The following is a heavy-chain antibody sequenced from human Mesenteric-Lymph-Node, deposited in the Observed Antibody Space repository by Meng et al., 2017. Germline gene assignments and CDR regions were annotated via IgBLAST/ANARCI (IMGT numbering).Heavy chain of an antibody. J-gene: IGHJ4*02. Sequence: SETLSLTCTVSGDSNNNYYWSWIRQPAGKGLEWIGRVYNSGNTNYNPSLKSRVTMSLDTSKTQFSLRLTSVTAADTAVYYCARASDYDTSRHFDYWGQGTLVTVSS. CDR3: ARASDYDTSRHFDY. D-gene: IGHD3-22*01. V-gene: IGHV4-4*07. CDR2: VYNSGNT. CDR1: GDSNNNYY.